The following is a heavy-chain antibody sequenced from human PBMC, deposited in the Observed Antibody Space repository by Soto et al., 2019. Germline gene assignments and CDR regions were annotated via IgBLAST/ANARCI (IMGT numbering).Heavy chain of an antibody. J-gene: IGHJ6*02. CDR3: ATQPGIAAAGDYYYGMDV. V-gene: IGHV5-51*01. D-gene: IGHD6-13*01. Sequence: EVQLVQSGAEVKKPGESLKSCCKGAGYSFTSYWIGWVRQMPGKGLEWMGIIYPGDSDTRYSPSFQGQVTISADKSISTAYLQWSSLKASDTAMYYCATQPGIAAAGDYYYGMDVWGQGTTVTVSS. CDR2: IYPGDSDT. CDR1: GYSFTSYW.